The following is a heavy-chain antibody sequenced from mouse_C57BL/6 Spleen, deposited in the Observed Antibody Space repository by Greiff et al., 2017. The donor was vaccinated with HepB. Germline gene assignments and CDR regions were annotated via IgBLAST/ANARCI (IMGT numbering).Heavy chain of an antibody. CDR1: GYTFTDYN. V-gene: IGHV1-18*01. Sequence: VQLKQSGPELVKPGASVKIPCKASGYTFTDYNMDWVKQSHGKSLEWIGDINPNNGGTIYNQKFKGKATLTVDKSSSTAYMELRSLTSEDTAVYYCARRAYYSHYYAMDYWGQGTSVTVSS. J-gene: IGHJ4*01. D-gene: IGHD2-12*01. CDR3: ARRAYYSHYYAMDY. CDR2: INPNNGGT.